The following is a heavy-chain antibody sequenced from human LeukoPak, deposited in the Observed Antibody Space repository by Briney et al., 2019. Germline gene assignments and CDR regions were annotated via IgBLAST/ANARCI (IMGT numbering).Heavy chain of an antibody. V-gene: IGHV4-39*01. CDR3: ARQSGGFHITGTYLYNWFDP. J-gene: IGHJ5*02. CDR2: IYYSGST. Sequence: SETLSLTCTVSGGSISSSSYYWGWIRQPPGKGLEWIGSIYYSGSTYYNPSLKSRVTISVDTSKNQFSLKLSSVTAADTAVYYCARQSGGFHITGTYLYNWFDPWGQGTLVTVSS. D-gene: IGHD1-7*01. CDR1: GGSISSSSYY.